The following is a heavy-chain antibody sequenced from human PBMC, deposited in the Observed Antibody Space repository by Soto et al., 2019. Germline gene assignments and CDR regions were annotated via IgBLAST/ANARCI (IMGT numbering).Heavy chain of an antibody. CDR3: ARDRSSTWRSAMDV. D-gene: IGHD6-13*01. Sequence: QERLVQSGAEVRKPGSSVKVSCKVTGGTSTRYAINWVRQAPGQGLEWMGGIVPMFGTSKYAQKFQGRVTITADKSTSTAYMELTSLRHEDTAVYYCARDRSSTWRSAMDVWGQGTTLTVSS. CDR2: IVPMFGTS. J-gene: IGHJ6*02. CDR1: GGTSTRYA. V-gene: IGHV1-69*06.